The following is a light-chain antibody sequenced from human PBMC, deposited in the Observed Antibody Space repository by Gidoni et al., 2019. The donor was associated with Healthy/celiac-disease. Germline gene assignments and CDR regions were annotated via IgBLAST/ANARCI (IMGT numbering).Light chain of an antibody. Sequence: EIVLTQLPATLSLSPGARATLSCRASQSVSSYLAWYQQKPGQAPRLLIYDAANRATGIPARFSGSGSETDFTLTISSLEPEGFAVYYCQQRSNWPGFGQGTKVEIK. CDR3: QQRSNWPG. CDR1: QSVSSY. CDR2: DAA. V-gene: IGKV3-11*01. J-gene: IGKJ1*01.